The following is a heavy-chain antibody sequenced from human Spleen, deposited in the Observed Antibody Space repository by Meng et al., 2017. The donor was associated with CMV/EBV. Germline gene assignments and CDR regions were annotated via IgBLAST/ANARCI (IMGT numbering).Heavy chain of an antibody. Sequence: SCRASGYPFTSFAFNWVRQATGQGLEWMGWMNPNTGDTGYAQKFQGRVTFSRNTSISTVYMELSSLRSEDTAMYYCARDLEVFYFDSWGQGTLVTVSS. CDR2: MNPNTGDT. CDR3: ARDLEVFYFDS. V-gene: IGHV1-8*01. CDR1: GYPFTSFA. D-gene: IGHD1-1*01. J-gene: IGHJ4*02.